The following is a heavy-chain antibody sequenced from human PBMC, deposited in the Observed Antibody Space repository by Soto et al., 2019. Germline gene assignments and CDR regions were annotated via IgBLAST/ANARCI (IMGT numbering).Heavy chain of an antibody. CDR1: GYTFTSYG. V-gene: IGHV1-18*04. CDR3: ARDRAVALKKTEFDY. Sequence: ASVKVSCKASGYTFTSYGISWVRQTPGQGLEWMGWISAYNGNTNYAQKLQGRVTMTTDTSTSTAYMELRSLRSDDTAVYYCARDRAVALKKTEFDYWGQGTLVTVSS. D-gene: IGHD6-19*01. CDR2: ISAYNGNT. J-gene: IGHJ4*02.